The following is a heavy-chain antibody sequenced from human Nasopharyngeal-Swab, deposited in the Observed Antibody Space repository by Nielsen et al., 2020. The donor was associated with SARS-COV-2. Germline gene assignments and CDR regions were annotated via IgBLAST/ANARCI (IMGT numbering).Heavy chain of an antibody. J-gene: IGHJ4*02. CDR3: ARVEDNFGDYIDY. CDR1: DFTFTSYS. Sequence: GESLKISCAASDFTFTSYSMNWVRQAPGKGLEWISYISTTGFTTFYADSVTGRFTISRDDAKNSLSLQMDSLRVEDTAVYFCARVEDNFGDYIDYWGQGTLVAVSS. CDR2: ISTTGFTT. D-gene: IGHD4-17*01. V-gene: IGHV3-48*04.